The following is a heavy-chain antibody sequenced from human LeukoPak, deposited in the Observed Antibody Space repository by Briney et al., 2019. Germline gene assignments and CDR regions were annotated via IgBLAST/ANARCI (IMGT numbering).Heavy chain of an antibody. D-gene: IGHD2-15*01. CDR2: ISAYNGNT. J-gene: IGHJ4*02. V-gene: IGHV1-18*03. CDR1: GYTFTSYG. Sequence: GASVKVSCKASGYTFTSYGISWVRQAPGQGLEWMGWISAYNGNTYYAPNLQGRVTMTTDTSTSTAYMELRSPRSDDMAVYYCARDNLAAIAGWGLDYWGQGTLVTVSS. CDR3: ARDNLAAIAGWGLDY.